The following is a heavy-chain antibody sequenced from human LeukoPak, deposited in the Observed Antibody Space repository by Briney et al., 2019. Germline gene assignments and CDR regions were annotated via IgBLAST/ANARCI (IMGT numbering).Heavy chain of an antibody. CDR1: GYTFTSYG. Sequence: ASVKVSCKASGYTFTSYGISWVRQAPGQGLEWMGWISAYNGNTNYARKLQGRVTMTTDTSTSTAYMELRSLRSDDTAVYYCARVSYNWNYSGYYYYMDVWGKGTTATVSS. V-gene: IGHV1-18*01. CDR2: ISAYNGNT. CDR3: ARVSYNWNYSGYYYYMDV. D-gene: IGHD1-7*01. J-gene: IGHJ6*03.